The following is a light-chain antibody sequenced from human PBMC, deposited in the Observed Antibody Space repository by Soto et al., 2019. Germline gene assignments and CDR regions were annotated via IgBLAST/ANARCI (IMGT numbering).Light chain of an antibody. CDR3: QQYNNWRT. Sequence: EIVMTQSPATLSVSPGESATLSCRASLSVGSSLAWFQQKPGQAPRLIIHAASTRDTGLPARFSGSGFGIEFILTISSFQSEDFAVYYCQQYNNWRTFGQGTKVDIK. CDR2: AAS. V-gene: IGKV3-15*01. CDR1: LSVGSS. J-gene: IGKJ1*01.